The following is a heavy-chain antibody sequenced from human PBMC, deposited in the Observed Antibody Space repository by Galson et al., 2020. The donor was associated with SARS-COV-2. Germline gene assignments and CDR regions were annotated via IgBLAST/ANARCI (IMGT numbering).Heavy chain of an antibody. Sequence: GESLKISCAASGFTFSSYDMHWVRQATGKGLEWVSAIGTAGDTYYPGSVKGRFTISRDNVESSVYLQMNSLRAEDTAVYYCARILPSGYYDHWGQGTLVTVSS. J-gene: IGHJ4*02. CDR1: GFTFSSYD. V-gene: IGHV3-13*01. CDR3: ARILPSGYYDH. CDR2: IGTAGDT. D-gene: IGHD1-1*01.